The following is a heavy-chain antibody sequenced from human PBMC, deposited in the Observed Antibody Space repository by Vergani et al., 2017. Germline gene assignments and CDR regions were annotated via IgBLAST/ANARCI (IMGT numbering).Heavy chain of an antibody. CDR3: AGVAAGLRDAFDI. D-gene: IGHD3-16*01. J-gene: IGHJ3*02. CDR2: IYYSGST. Sequence: QVQLQESGPGLVKPSETLSLTCTVSGGSVSSGSYYWSWIRQPAGKGLEWIGYIYYSGSTNYNPSLKSRVTISVDTSKNQFSLKLSSVTAADTAVYYCAGVAAGLRDAFDIWGQGTMVTVSS. CDR1: GGSVSSGSYY. V-gene: IGHV4-61*10.